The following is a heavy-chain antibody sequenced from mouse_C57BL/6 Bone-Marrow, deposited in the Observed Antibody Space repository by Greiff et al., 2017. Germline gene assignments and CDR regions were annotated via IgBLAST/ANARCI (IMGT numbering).Heavy chain of an antibody. CDR3: ATDSSGL. Sequence: VQGVESGPELVKPGASVKISCKASGYAFSSSWMNWVKQRPGKGPEWIGRIYPGDGDTNYNGKFKGKATLTADKSSSTAYMQLSSLTSEDSAVYFCATDSSGLWGQGTLVTVSA. CDR2: IYPGDGDT. V-gene: IGHV1-82*01. J-gene: IGHJ3*01. D-gene: IGHD3-2*02. CDR1: GYAFSSSW.